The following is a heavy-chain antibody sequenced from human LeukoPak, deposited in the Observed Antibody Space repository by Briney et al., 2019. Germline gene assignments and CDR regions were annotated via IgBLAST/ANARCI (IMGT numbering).Heavy chain of an antibody. J-gene: IGHJ3*02. CDR1: GFTFSDYY. D-gene: IGHD6-13*01. V-gene: IGHV3-11*06. CDR3: ARDVLIAADGVIRLDAFDI. Sequence: GGSLRLSCAASGFTFSDYYMSWIRQAPGKGLEWVSYIRSSSSYTNYADSVKGRFTISRDNAKNSLYLQMNSLRAEGTAVYYCARDVLIAADGVIRLDAFDIWGQGTVVTVSS. CDR2: IRSSSSYT.